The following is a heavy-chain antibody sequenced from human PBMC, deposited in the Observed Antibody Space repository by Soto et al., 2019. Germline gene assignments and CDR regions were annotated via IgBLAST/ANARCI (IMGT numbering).Heavy chain of an antibody. V-gene: IGHV4-31*03. CDR3: ARALAVAGVNWFDP. D-gene: IGHD6-19*01. CDR1: GVSISSGGYY. J-gene: IGHJ5*02. Sequence: TLSLACPVSGVSISSGGYYWSWIREHPGKGLEWIGYIYYSGSTYYNPSLKSRVTISVDTSKNQFSLKLSSVTAADTDVYYCARALAVAGVNWFDPWGQGTLVTVYS. CDR2: IYYSGST.